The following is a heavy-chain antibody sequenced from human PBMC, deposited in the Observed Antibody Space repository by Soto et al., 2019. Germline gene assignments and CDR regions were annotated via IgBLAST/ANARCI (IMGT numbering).Heavy chain of an antibody. CDR2: IIPIFGTA. CDR3: ARVHHPYYYDSSGYYFDY. CDR1: GGTFSSYA. J-gene: IGHJ4*02. V-gene: IGHV1-69*13. D-gene: IGHD3-22*01. Sequence: SVKVSCKASGGTFSSYAISWVRQAPGQGLEWMGGIIPIFGTANYAQKFQGRVTITADESTSTAYMELSSLRSEDTAVYYCARVHHPYYYDSSGYYFDYWGQGTLVTVSS.